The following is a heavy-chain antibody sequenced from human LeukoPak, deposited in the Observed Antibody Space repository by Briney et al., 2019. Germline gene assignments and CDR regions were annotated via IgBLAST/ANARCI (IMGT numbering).Heavy chain of an antibody. J-gene: IGHJ4*02. D-gene: IGHD4-17*01. V-gene: IGHV5-51*01. CDR3: ARLRTYGDYALNY. Sequence: PGESLKISCRRSGYSFNSFWIGWVRQMPRKGLEWMGIIYPGDSDTRYSPSFQGQVAISADKSISTAYLQWSSLKASDSAMYYCARLRTYGDYALNYWGQGTLVTVSS. CDR2: IYPGDSDT. CDR1: GYSFNSFW.